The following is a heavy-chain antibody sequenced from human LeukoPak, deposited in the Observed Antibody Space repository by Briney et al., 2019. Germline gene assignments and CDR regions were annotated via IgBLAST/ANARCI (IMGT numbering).Heavy chain of an antibody. Sequence: ASVKVSCKVSGYTLTELSMHWVRQAPGKGLEWMGGFDPEDGETIYAQKFRGRVTMTEDTSTDTAYMELSSLRSEDTAVYYCAMAITMVRGVSGPVYYYGMDVWGQGTTVTVSS. D-gene: IGHD3-10*01. CDR2: FDPEDGET. V-gene: IGHV1-24*01. J-gene: IGHJ6*02. CDR1: GYTLTELS. CDR3: AMAITMVRGVSGPVYYYGMDV.